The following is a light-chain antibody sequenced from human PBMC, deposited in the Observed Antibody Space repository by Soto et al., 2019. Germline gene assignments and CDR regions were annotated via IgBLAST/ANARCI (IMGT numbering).Light chain of an antibody. V-gene: IGKV1-5*01. CDR3: QQYTAYPWT. Sequence: DIQMTQSPSTLSGSVGDRVTITCRASQTISSWLAWYQQKPGKAPKLLIFAASSLQSGVPSRFSGSRSGPDFTLTISSLQPEDFATYYCQQYTAYPWTFGQGTKVDIK. J-gene: IGKJ1*01. CDR2: AAS. CDR1: QTISSW.